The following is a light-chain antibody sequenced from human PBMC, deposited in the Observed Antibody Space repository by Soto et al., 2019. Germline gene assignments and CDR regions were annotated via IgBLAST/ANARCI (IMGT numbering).Light chain of an antibody. Sequence: DVVMTQSPLSLPVTLGQPASISCRSSQSLAYRDGNTYLNWFQQRPGQSPRRLIFEVSNRDSGVPERFSGSGSESDFTLKIRRVEADDVGIYYCMQGTHWPWTFGQGTKVEIK. CDR1: QSLAYRDGNTY. CDR2: EVS. V-gene: IGKV2-30*01. CDR3: MQGTHWPWT. J-gene: IGKJ1*01.